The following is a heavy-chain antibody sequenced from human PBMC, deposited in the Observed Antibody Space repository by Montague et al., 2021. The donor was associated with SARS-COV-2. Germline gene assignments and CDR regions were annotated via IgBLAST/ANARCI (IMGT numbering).Heavy chain of an antibody. CDR3: ARDAYNNGWFNQFDY. CDR2: IYYSGTT. Sequence: SETLSLTCTVSGGFISSSIYYWGWIRQPPGKGLEWIGSIYYSGTTYYNPSLQSRVTISVDTSKNQFSLKLSSVTAADTAVYYCARDAYNNGWFNQFDYWGQGTLVTVSS. CDR1: GGFISSSIYY. J-gene: IGHJ4*02. V-gene: IGHV4-39*01. D-gene: IGHD6-19*01.